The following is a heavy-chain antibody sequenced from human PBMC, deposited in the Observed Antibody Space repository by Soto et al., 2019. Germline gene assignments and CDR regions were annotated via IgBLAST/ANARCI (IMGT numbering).Heavy chain of an antibody. CDR2: ISYDGSNK. J-gene: IGHJ4*02. V-gene: IGHV3-30*18. CDR3: AKDPSYSSGWSDY. Sequence: QVQLVESGGGVVQPGRSLSLSCAASGFTFSSYGMHWVRQAPGKGLEWVAVISYDGSNKYYADSVKGRFTISRDNSKNTLYLQMKSLRAEDTAVYYCAKDPSYSSGWSDYWGQGTLVTVSS. D-gene: IGHD6-19*01. CDR1: GFTFSSYG.